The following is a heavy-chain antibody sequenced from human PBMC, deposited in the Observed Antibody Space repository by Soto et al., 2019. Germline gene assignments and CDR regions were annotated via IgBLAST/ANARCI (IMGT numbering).Heavy chain of an antibody. V-gene: IGHV1-3*05. CDR2: INAGNGNT. D-gene: IGHD2-21*02. CDR1: GYTFTSYA. Sequence: QVQLVQSGAEEKKPGASVKVSCKSSGYTFTSYAMHWVRQAPGQRLEWMGWINAGNGNTKYSQKFQGRVNITRDTSASTAYMELSSLRSEDTAVYYCARSIVVVTALDYWGQGTLVTFSS. J-gene: IGHJ4*02. CDR3: ARSIVVVTALDY.